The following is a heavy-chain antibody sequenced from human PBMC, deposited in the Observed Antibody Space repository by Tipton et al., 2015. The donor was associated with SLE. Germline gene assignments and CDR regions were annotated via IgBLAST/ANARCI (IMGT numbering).Heavy chain of an antibody. CDR1: GGSFGSGGYY. D-gene: IGHD2-2*01. CDR3: AREGIIPAARGYNWFDP. Sequence: TLSLTCTVSGGSFGSGGYYWTWVRQSAGKGLEFIGRIYTSGSTNYNPSLESRVTISVDTSKNQFYLRLTSVTAADTAVYYCAREGIIPAARGYNWFDPWGQGTLVTVSS. J-gene: IGHJ5*02. V-gene: IGHV4-61*02. CDR2: IYTSGST.